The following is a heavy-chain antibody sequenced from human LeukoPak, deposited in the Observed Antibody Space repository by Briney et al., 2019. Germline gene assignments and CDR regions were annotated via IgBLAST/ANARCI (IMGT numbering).Heavy chain of an antibody. CDR2: ISGSGNTI. D-gene: IGHD4-11*01. CDR1: GFTFSTCE. J-gene: IGHJ4*02. CDR3: ASERVTHPQGFDH. Sequence: PGGSLRLSCAASGFTFSTCEMNWVRQAPGKGLEWVSYISGSGNTILYADSVRGRFTISRDDAKNSLYLQMNSLRAEDTAVYYCASERVTHPQGFDHWGQGTLVTASS. V-gene: IGHV3-48*03.